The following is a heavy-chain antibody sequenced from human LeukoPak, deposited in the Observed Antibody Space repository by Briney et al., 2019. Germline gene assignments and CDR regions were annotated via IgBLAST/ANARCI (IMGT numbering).Heavy chain of an antibody. V-gene: IGHV5-51*01. D-gene: IGHD3-10*01. J-gene: IGHJ3*02. CDR2: IYPADSDT. Sequence: GESLKISCKGSGYTFPNYWIAWVRQMPGKGLELMGIIYPADSDTRYSPSFQGQVTISADKSISTAYLQWSSLKASDTAMYYCARDPREAGGAFDIWGQGTMVTVSS. CDR3: ARDPREAGGAFDI. CDR1: GYTFPNYW.